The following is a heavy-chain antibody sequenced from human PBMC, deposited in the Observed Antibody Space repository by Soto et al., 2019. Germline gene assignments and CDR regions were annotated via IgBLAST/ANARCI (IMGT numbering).Heavy chain of an antibody. CDR3: ARVLGTSISWWPNTAFDF. J-gene: IGHJ3*01. CDR1: GYTFTTFG. CDR2: ISAYTGNT. V-gene: IGHV1-18*01. Sequence: QVQLVQSGAEVKKPGASVKVSCKASGYTFTTFGISWVRQAPGQGLEWMGWISAYTGNTNYAQRFQGRVTMTTDTFASTAYMKLRCLRSNDTTVEYCARVLGTSISWWPNTAFDFWGQGTTVTVSS. D-gene: IGHD6-13*01.